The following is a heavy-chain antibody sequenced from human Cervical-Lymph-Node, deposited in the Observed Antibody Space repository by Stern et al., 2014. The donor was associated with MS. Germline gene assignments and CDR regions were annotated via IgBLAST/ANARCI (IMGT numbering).Heavy chain of an antibody. V-gene: IGHV4-39*01. D-gene: IGHD2-8*02. CDR2: VYYGGAP. Sequence: QVQLVESGPGLVKPSETLSLTCAVSGDSISSYTHYWAWIRQPPGKGLAWIGIVYYGGAPYSNPSLKSRVTISVDPSKNHFSLGLNSVTAADTAVYYCAKHACTGAACPFDLWGQGTLVTVSS. J-gene: IGHJ4*02. CDR3: AKHACTGAACPFDL. CDR1: GDSISSYTHY.